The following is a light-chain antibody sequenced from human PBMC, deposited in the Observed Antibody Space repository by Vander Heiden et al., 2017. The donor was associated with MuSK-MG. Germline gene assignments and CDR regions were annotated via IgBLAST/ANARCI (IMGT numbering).Light chain of an antibody. CDR2: GAS. J-gene: IGKJ3*01. Sequence: DVQMTPSPSSLSTSVGDRVTISCRASKRINNYLAWFQQKLGKAPKSLIYGASRLQSGVPSRFSGSGSGTDFTLTISSLQPEEFATYYCQQDNISPFTFGHGTQVDIK. CDR3: QQDNISPFT. CDR1: KRINNY. V-gene: IGKV1-16*01.